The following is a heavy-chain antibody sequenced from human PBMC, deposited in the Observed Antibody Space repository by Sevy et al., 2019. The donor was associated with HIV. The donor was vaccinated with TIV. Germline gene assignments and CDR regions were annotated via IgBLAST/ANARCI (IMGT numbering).Heavy chain of an antibody. D-gene: IGHD5-18*01. J-gene: IGHJ4*02. CDR3: ARSQNVDSAPFDY. CDR1: GNSLSSDDYY. Sequence: SETLSLTCSVSGNSLSSDDYYWSWVRQPPGKDLEWIAYFFHSDSPKYRPSLKRRITISIDTSKNLYFLKVTSLTGADSAVYYCARSQNVDSAPFDYWGQGTPVTVSS. V-gene: IGHV4-30-4*08. CDR2: FFHSDSP.